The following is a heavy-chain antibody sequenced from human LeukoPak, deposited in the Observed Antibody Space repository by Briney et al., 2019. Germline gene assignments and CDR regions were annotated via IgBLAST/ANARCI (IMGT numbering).Heavy chain of an antibody. D-gene: IGHD7-27*01. V-gene: IGHV3-9*01. J-gene: IGHJ4*02. CDR3: AKGNWGSPFDA. Sequence: GGSLRLSCAASGFTFGAYSMHWVRQVPGKDLEWVSGISWNSGTIDYVDSVRGRFTISSDNAKSSLYLQMNSLRADDTALYYCAKGNWGSPFDAWGQGTLVAVSS. CDR1: GFTFGAYS. CDR2: ISWNSGTI.